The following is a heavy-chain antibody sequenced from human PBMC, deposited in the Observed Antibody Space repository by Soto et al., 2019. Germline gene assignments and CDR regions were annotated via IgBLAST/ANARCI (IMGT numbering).Heavy chain of an antibody. D-gene: IGHD1-1*01. CDR1: GDTISTGGYT. Sequence: SETLSLTCDVSGDTISTGGYTWAWIRQPPGKALEWIGHTYHSGNPYYNPSLKSRVIISVDRSKNQFSLKVRSVTAADTAVYFCARHDNMTLGSQYIDSWGPGTLVTVS. J-gene: IGHJ5*02. V-gene: IGHV4-30-2*01. CDR2: TYHSGNP. CDR3: ARHDNMTLGSQYIDS.